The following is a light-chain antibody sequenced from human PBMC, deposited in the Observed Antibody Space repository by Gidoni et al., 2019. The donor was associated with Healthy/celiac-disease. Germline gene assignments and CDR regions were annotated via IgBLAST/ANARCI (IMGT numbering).Light chain of an antibody. CDR3: QHFVSSRGWT. J-gene: IGKJ1*01. CDR2: GAS. V-gene: IGKV3-20*01. Sequence: EIVLTQSPGTLSLSPGERATLSCRASQSVSSRYLAWYQQKPGQAPRLLIYGASSRATGIPNRSSGSGSGTDFPLTISRLEPEDFAFYYCQHFVSSRGWTFGQGTKVEI. CDR1: QSVSSRY.